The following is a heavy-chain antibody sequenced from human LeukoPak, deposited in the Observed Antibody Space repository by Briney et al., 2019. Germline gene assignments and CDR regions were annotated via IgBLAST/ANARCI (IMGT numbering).Heavy chain of an antibody. CDR1: GFTFSSYG. CDR3: ARICGLRYFDWADNDAFDI. D-gene: IGHD3-9*01. CDR2: IWYDGSNK. Sequence: GGSLRFSCAASGFTFSSYGMHWVRQAPGKGLEWVAVIWYDGSNKYYADSVKGRFTISRDNYKNTLYLQMNSLRAEDTAVYYCARICGLRYFDWADNDAFDIWGQGTMVTVSS. J-gene: IGHJ3*02. V-gene: IGHV3-33*01.